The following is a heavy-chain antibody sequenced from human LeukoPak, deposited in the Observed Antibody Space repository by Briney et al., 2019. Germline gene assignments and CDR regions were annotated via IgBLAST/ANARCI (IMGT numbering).Heavy chain of an antibody. CDR1: GFTFSSYG. CDR3: AKDLGYCTNGVCYRTNYFDY. D-gene: IGHD2-8*01. J-gene: IGHJ4*02. CDR2: IWYDGSNK. Sequence: GGSLRLSCAASGFTFSSYGMHWVRQAPGKGLEWVAVIWYDGSNKYYADSVKGRFTISRDDSKNTLYLQMNSLRAEDTAVHYCAKDLGYCTNGVCYRTNYFDYWGQGTLVTVSS. V-gene: IGHV3-33*06.